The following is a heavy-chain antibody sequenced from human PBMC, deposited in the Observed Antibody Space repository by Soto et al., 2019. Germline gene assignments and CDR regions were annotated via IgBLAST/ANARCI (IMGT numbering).Heavy chain of an antibody. CDR2: ISWDGGST. D-gene: IGHD2-15*01. V-gene: IGHV3-43*01. J-gene: IGHJ4*02. CDR1: GFTFDDYT. CDR3: AKDIWSGGSCLTGGQDY. Sequence: GSLRLSCAASGFTFDDYTMHWVRQAPGKGLEWVSLISWDGGSTYYADSVKGRFTISRDNSKNSLYLQMNSLRTEDTALYYCAKDIWSGGSCLTGGQDYWGQGTLVTVSS.